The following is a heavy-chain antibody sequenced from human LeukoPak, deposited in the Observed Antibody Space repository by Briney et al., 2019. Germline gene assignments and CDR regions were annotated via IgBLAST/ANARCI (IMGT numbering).Heavy chain of an antibody. J-gene: IGHJ4*02. CDR1: GYSFTKNW. CDR3: ARGLIRSFDY. Sequence: NLGESLKISCKGSGYSFTKNWISWVRQMPGKGLEWVGTIDPSDSYTNYSPSFQGHVTISADKSISTAYLQGSSLKASDTAMYYCARGLIRSFDYWGQGTLVTVSS. V-gene: IGHV5-10-1*01. D-gene: IGHD2/OR15-2a*01. CDR2: IDPSDSYT.